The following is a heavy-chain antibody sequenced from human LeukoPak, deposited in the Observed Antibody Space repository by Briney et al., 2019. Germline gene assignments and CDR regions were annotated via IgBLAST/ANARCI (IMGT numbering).Heavy chain of an antibody. V-gene: IGHV4-34*01. CDR2: INHSGST. D-gene: IGHD3-10*01. CDR1: GGSFSGYY. J-gene: IGHJ4*02. Sequence: SETLSLTCAVYGGSFSGYYWSWIRQPPGKGLEWIGEINHSGSTNYNPSLKSRVTMSVDTSKNQFSLKLSSVTAADTAVYYCARGPWFRGSGSYYPRSFDYWGQGTLVTVSS. CDR3: ARGPWFRGSGSYYPRSFDY.